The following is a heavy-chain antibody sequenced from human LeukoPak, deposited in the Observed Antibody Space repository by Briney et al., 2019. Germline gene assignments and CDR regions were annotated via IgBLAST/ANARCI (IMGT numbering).Heavy chain of an antibody. CDR2: IYYSGST. J-gene: IGHJ6*03. D-gene: IGHD6-19*01. Sequence: ETLSLTCTVSGGSISSSSYYWGWIRQPPGKGLEWIGSIYYSGSTYYNPSLKSRVTISVDTSKNQFSLKLSSVTAADTAVYYCARGVAVAGPTYYMDVWGKGTTVTVSS. CDR1: GGSISSSSYY. CDR3: ARGVAVAGPTYYMDV. V-gene: IGHV4-39*07.